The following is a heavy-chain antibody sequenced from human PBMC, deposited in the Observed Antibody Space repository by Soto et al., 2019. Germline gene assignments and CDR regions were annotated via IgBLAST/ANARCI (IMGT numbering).Heavy chain of an antibody. CDR2: IKRDGTVT. CDR3: ARDLSPPGEFLYDAFDV. D-gene: IGHD3-16*01. Sequence: EVQLVESGGGLVQPGESLRLSCAASGFTFSAFWMTWLRQAPGKGLEWVANIKRDGTVTHYGDSVEGRCTLSRDNAQNSLSLQLNSLRPEDTAMYYCARDLSPPGEFLYDAFDVWGQGTVVTVSS. V-gene: IGHV3-7*04. CDR1: GFTFSAFW. J-gene: IGHJ3*01.